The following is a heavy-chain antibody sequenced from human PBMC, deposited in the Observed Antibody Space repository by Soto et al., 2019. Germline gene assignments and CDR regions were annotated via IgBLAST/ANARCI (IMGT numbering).Heavy chain of an antibody. CDR1: GGSISSYY. Sequence: XETLSLTCTVSGGSISSYYWSWIRQPAGKGLEWIGRIYTSGSTNYNPSLKSRVTMSVDTSKNQFSLKLSSVTAADTAVYYCARDGTYYYDSSGYFDHWGQGTLVTVSS. J-gene: IGHJ5*02. D-gene: IGHD3-22*01. CDR3: ARDGTYYYDSSGYFDH. V-gene: IGHV4-4*07. CDR2: IYTSGST.